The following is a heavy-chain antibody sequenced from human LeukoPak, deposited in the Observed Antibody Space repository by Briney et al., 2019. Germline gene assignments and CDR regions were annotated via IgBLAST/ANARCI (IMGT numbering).Heavy chain of an antibody. D-gene: IGHD3-9*01. V-gene: IGHV7-4-1*02. CDR1: GYTFTNYA. J-gene: IGHJ6*02. CDR3: ARDLRDILTGRLYGMDV. CDR2: INTNTGNP. Sequence: ASVKVSCKASGYTFTNYAMNWVRQAPGQGLEWMGWINTNTGNPTYAQGFTGRFVFSLDTSVSTAYLQISSLKAEDTAVYYCARDLRDILTGRLYGMDVWGQGTTVTVSS.